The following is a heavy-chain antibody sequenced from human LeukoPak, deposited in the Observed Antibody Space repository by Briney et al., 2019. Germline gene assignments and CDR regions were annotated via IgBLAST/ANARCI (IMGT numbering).Heavy chain of an antibody. CDR1: GGTFSSYA. J-gene: IGHJ4*02. V-gene: IGHV1-69*13. CDR3: ARRARDGYNWYYFDY. CDR2: IIPVFGTA. D-gene: IGHD5-24*01. Sequence: SVKVSCKASGGTFSSYAISWVRQAPGQGLEWMGGIIPVFGTANYAQKFQGRVTITADESTSTAYMELSSLRSEDTAVYYCARRARDGYNWYYFDYWGQGTLVTVSS.